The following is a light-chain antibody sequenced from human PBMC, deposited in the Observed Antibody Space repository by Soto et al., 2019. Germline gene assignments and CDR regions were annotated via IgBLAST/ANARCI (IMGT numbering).Light chain of an antibody. CDR1: QSISSW. Sequence: DIQMTQSPSTLSASVGDRVTITCRASQSISSWLAWYQQKPGKAPKLLIYDASSLESGVPSRFSGSGSGTEFTLTISSLQTDDVATYYCQQYNSFSWTFGQRTKVEI. CDR2: DAS. V-gene: IGKV1-5*01. CDR3: QQYNSFSWT. J-gene: IGKJ1*01.